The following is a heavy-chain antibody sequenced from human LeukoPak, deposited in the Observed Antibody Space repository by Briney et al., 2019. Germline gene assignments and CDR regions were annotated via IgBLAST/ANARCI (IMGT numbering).Heavy chain of an antibody. Sequence: SETLSLTCTVSGGSISNYYWSWIRQPPGKGLEWIGYIYYSGSTNYNPSLKSRVTISVDTSKKQFSLKLSSVTAADTAVYYCARSQSLGSSSCDYWGQGTLVTVSS. CDR3: ARSQSLGSSSCDY. CDR2: IYYSGST. D-gene: IGHD6-13*01. V-gene: IGHV4-59*01. J-gene: IGHJ4*02. CDR1: GGSISNYY.